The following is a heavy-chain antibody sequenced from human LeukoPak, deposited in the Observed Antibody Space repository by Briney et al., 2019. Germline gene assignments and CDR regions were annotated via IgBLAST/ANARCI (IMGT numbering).Heavy chain of an antibody. CDR2: INPSGGST. CDR1: GYTFTIYY. J-gene: IGHJ4*02. CDR3: ARSYSYYYDSSGYYSDY. V-gene: IGHV1-46*01. D-gene: IGHD3-22*01. Sequence: ASVKVSCKTSGYTFTIYYMHWVRQAPGQGLEWMGIINPSGGSTSYAQKFQGRVTMTRDTSTSTVYMELSSLRSEDTAVYYCARSYSYYYDSSGYYSDYWGQGTLVTVSS.